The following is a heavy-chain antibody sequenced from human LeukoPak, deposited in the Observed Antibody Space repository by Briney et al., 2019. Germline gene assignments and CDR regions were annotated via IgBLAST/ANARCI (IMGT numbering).Heavy chain of an antibody. V-gene: IGHV3-23*01. J-gene: IGHJ4*02. CDR1: GFTFSSYA. Sequence: GGSLRLSCAASGFTFSSYAMSWVRQAPGKGLEWVSVISGSVGSTYYADSVKRRFTISRDNSKNTLYLQMNSLRAEDTAVYYCDRSSGYPYYFDYWGQGTLVTVFS. CDR2: ISGSVGST. D-gene: IGHD3-22*01. CDR3: DRSSGYPYYFDY.